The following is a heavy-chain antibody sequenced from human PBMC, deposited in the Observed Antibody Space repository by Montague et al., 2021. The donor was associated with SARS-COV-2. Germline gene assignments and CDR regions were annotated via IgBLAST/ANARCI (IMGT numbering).Heavy chain of an antibody. CDR2: INHSGTT. Sequence: SETLSLTRAVYGGSFSGYYWTWIRQSPGKGLEWIAEINHSGTTNYNFNPSLRSRVTISVDTSKSQFPLKLSSVTAADTGVYYCARWDPQTLTLIGLRGKSASDYWGQGTLVTVSS. CDR3: ARWDPQTLTLIGLRGKSASDY. D-gene: IGHD4-23*01. CDR1: GGSFSGYY. J-gene: IGHJ4*02. V-gene: IGHV4-34*01.